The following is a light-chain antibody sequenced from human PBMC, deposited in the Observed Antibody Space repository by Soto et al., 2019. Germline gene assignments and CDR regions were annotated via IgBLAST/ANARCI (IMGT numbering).Light chain of an antibody. Sequence: EIVLTQSPGTLSLSPGERATLACRSSQSVSYTSVAWYQQRPGQAPRLLIYGATYTAPGTAERMGGSGAGTDFTLSSRRLEHEDSGVFVCQQYGTSPPTFGEGTNVDIQ. V-gene: IGKV3-20*01. CDR3: QQYGTSPPT. J-gene: IGKJ1*01. CDR1: QSVSYTS. CDR2: GAT.